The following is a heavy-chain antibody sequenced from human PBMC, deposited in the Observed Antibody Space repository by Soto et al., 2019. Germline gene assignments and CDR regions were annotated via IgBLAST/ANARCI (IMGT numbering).Heavy chain of an antibody. CDR1: GGTFSSYA. V-gene: IGHV1-69*12. D-gene: IGHD1-20*01. Sequence: QVQLVQSGAEVKKPGSSVKVSCKASGGTFSSYAISWVRQAPGQGLEWMGGIIPIFGTANYAQKFQGRVTITADESTSTAYMELSSLRSEDTAVYYCARAHFEYNWNHGPPGYWYFDLWGRGTLVTVSS. CDR2: IIPIFGTA. J-gene: IGHJ2*01. CDR3: ARAHFEYNWNHGPPGYWYFDL.